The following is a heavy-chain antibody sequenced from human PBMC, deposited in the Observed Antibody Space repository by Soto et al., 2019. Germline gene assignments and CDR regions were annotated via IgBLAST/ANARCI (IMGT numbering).Heavy chain of an antibody. CDR1: GFTFSSYA. CDR2: ISYDGSNK. Sequence: GGSLRLSCAASGFTFSSYAMHWVRQAPGKRLEWVAVISYDGSNKYYADSVKGRFTISRDNSKNTLYLQMNSLRAEDTAVYYCARAWELLPDYWGQGTLVTVSS. V-gene: IGHV3-30-3*01. D-gene: IGHD1-26*01. J-gene: IGHJ4*02. CDR3: ARAWELLPDY.